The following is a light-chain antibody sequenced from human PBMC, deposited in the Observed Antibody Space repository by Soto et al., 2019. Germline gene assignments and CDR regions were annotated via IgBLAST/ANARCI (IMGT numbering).Light chain of an antibody. CDR1: QSIGSY. CDR2: AAT. CDR3: QLSYSYVCT. Sequence: DNKITHPPGPPXASAGDSVXXXXXASQSIGSYLHWYQQKPRTAPKLLIYAATTLQSGVPSRFSGSGSGTAFTRAISSLQDEDFPTCCFQLSYSYVCTFGLGTKVDIK. V-gene: IGKV1-39*01. J-gene: IGKJ2*02.